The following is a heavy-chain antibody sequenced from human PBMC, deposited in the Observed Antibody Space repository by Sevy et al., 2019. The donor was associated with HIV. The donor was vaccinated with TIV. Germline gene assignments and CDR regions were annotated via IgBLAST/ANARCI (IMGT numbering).Heavy chain of an antibody. J-gene: IGHJ6*03. V-gene: IGHV3-48*01. Sequence: GGSLRLSCAASGFKFSTYSMNWVRQAPGKGLEWVSYINRDGSDTYYADSVKGRFTISRDNARDSLFLQMNSLRADDTAVYFCARELGYFNFYYMDVWGKRTTVTVSS. D-gene: IGHD1-26*01. CDR3: ARELGYFNFYYMDV. CDR1: GFKFSTYS. CDR2: INRDGSDT.